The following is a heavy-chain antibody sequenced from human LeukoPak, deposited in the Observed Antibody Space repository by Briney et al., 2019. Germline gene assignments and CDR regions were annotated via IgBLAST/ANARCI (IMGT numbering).Heavy chain of an antibody. CDR3: ARRPYYYDSLDY. CDR1: GFTFSDYE. CDR2: ISSSASII. J-gene: IGHJ4*02. V-gene: IGHV3-48*03. Sequence: GGSLRLSCAASGFTFSDYEMNWVRQAPGKGLEWVSYISSSASIIYYSDSVKGRFTISRDNAKNSLYLQMNSLRAEDTAVYYCARRPYYYDSLDYWGQGTLVTVSS. D-gene: IGHD3-22*01.